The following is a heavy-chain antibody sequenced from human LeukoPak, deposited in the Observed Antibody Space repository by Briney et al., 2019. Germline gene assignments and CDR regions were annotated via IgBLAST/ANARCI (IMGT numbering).Heavy chain of an antibody. Sequence: SETLSLTCTVSGGSVSSYFWTWIRQPAGRGLEWIGLIYTSGRTNYNPSLKSQVTISADDSKNQFSPKLNSVTAADTAVYYCARVGGASSTLTTFDVWGQGTVVTVSS. CDR2: IYTSGRT. J-gene: IGHJ3*01. D-gene: IGHD4-11*01. V-gene: IGHV4-4*07. CDR1: GGSVSSYF. CDR3: ARVGGASSTLTTFDV.